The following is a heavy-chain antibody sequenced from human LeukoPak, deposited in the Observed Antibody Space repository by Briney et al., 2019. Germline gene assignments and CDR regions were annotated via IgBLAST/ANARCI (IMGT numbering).Heavy chain of an antibody. Sequence: GGSLRLSCAASGFTFSDYDMNWVRQPPGKGLEWVSYITSSSRTINYADSVKGRFTVSRDNAKNSLYLQMDRLRDEDTAVYYCARPTTVALDYWGQGTLVTVSS. CDR1: GFTFSDYD. J-gene: IGHJ4*02. V-gene: IGHV3-48*02. D-gene: IGHD4-23*01. CDR3: ARPTTVALDY. CDR2: ITSSSRTI.